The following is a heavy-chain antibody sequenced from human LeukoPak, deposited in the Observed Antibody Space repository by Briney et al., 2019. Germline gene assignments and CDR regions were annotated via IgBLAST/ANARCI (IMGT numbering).Heavy chain of an antibody. CDR3: ARGVEASGVGFYAFDI. CDR1: GASICSFY. V-gene: IGHV4-4*07. CDR2: LYNGGDT. J-gene: IGHJ3*02. D-gene: IGHD6-13*01. Sequence: SETLSLTCTVSGASICSFYWVWIRQPAGKGLEWIGRLYNGGDTNYSPSLRSRGNMPVDTSKNQFSRKRKSVSGAETGGYYCARGVEASGVGFYAFDIWGQGTMVTVSS.